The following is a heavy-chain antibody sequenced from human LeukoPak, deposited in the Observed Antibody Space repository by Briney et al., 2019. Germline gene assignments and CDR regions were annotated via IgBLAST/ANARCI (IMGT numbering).Heavy chain of an antibody. V-gene: IGHV3-23*01. J-gene: IGHJ4*02. D-gene: IGHD2-2*01. CDR2: ISGSGGST. Sequence: GGSLRLSCAASGFTFSSYAMSWVRQAPGKGLEWVSSISGSGGSTYYADSVKGRFTISRDNSKNTLYLQMNGLRADDTAVYYYATSSGGYCSSTSCYAHYWGQGTLVTVSS. CDR1: GFTFSSYA. CDR3: ATSSGGYCSSTSCYAHY.